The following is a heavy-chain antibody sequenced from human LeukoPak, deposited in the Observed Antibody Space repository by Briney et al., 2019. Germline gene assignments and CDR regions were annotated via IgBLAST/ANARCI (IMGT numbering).Heavy chain of an antibody. J-gene: IGHJ4*02. D-gene: IGHD3-10*01. CDR1: GYTFTSYY. CDR3: ARWPNYGSGSYYNGAWDY. V-gene: IGHV1-46*01. CDR2: INPSGGST. Sequence: AASVKVSCKASGYTFTSYYMHWVRQAPGQGLEWMGIINPSGGSTSYAQKFQGRVTMTRDMSTSTVYMELSSLRSEDTAVYYCARWPNYGSGSYYNGAWDYWGQGTLVTVSS.